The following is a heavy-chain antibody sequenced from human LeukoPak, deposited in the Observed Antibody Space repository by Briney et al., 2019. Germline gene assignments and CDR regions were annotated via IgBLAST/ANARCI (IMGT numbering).Heavy chain of an antibody. CDR3: ANDWASGNYFDY. V-gene: IGHV3-23*01. J-gene: IGHJ4*02. D-gene: IGHD1-14*01. CDR2: ISGGGGST. CDR1: GFTFSSYA. Sequence: GGSLRLSCAASGFTFSSYAMSWVRQAPGKGLEWVSGISGGGGSTYYADSVKGRFTISRDNSKNTLYLQMNSLRAEDTAVYYCANDWASGNYFDYWGQGTLVTVSS.